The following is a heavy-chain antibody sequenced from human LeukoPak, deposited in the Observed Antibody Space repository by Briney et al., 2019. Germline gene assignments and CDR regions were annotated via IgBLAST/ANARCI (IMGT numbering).Heavy chain of an antibody. Sequence: SETLSLTCTVSGGSISSGGAYYWSWIRQHPGKGLEWIGYIYYSGSTYYNPSLRSRVTISVDTSKNQFSLRLSSVTAADTAVYYCARGSVVTFDYWGQGILVTVSS. CDR2: IYYSGST. CDR1: GGSISSGGAYY. V-gene: IGHV4-31*03. D-gene: IGHD4-23*01. CDR3: ARGSVVTFDY. J-gene: IGHJ4*02.